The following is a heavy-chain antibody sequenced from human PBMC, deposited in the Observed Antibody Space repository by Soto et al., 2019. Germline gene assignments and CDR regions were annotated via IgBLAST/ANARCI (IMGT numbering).Heavy chain of an antibody. Sequence: EVQLLESGGGLVQPGGSLRLSCAASGFTFSSYAMSWVRQAPGKGLEWVSAISGSGGSTYYADSVKGRFTISRDNSKNTLYRQMNGLRAEDTAVYYCAKDRNDYSYWYFDLWGRGTLVTVSS. CDR1: GFTFSSYA. CDR2: ISGSGGST. D-gene: IGHD4-17*01. V-gene: IGHV3-23*01. J-gene: IGHJ2*01. CDR3: AKDRNDYSYWYFDL.